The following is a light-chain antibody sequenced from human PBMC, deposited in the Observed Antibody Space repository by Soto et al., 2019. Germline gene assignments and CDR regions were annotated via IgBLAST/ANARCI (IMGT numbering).Light chain of an antibody. CDR1: QSVSSSY. V-gene: IGKV3-20*01. Sequence: EIVLTQSPGTLSLSPGVRATLSCRASQSVSSSYLAWYQQKPGQAPRLLIYGASSRATGIPDRFSGSGSGTDFTLTISRLEPEDFAVYYCQQYGSSPPNTFGQGTKLEIK. CDR3: QQYGSSPPNT. J-gene: IGKJ2*01. CDR2: GAS.